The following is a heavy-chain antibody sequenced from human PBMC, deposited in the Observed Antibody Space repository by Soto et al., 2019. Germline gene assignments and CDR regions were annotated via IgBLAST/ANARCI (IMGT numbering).Heavy chain of an antibody. CDR2: INSDGSST. CDR1: GFTFSSYW. Sequence: EVQLVEAGGGLVQPGGSLRLSCAASGFTFSSYWMHWVRQAPGKGLVWVSRINSDGSSTSYADSVKGRFTISRDNAKNTLYLQMNSLRAEDTAVYYCARDVRGSGYSYGLEKLDYWGQGTLVTVSS. D-gene: IGHD5-18*01. CDR3: ARDVRGSGYSYGLEKLDY. V-gene: IGHV3-74*01. J-gene: IGHJ4*02.